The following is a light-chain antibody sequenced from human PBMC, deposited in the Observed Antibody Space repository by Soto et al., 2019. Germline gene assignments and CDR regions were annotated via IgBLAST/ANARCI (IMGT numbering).Light chain of an antibody. V-gene: IGKV4-1*01. CDR3: QPSDNTPSLT. Sequence: DIVITQSPYSLSASLCERASISWMSSESLLYSPIKKNLLNVCQQKPGQPPRLLSYWASTRESGVPDPFRRSSSRTEFTPTIHGLHAEDVADYYCQPSDNTPSLTFGQGTK. CDR1: ESLLYSPIKKNL. CDR2: WAS. J-gene: IGKJ1*01.